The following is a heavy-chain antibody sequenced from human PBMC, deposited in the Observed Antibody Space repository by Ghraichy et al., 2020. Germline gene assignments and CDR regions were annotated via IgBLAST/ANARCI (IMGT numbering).Heavy chain of an antibody. D-gene: IGHD6-19*01. CDR1: GYTLTELS. J-gene: IGHJ4*02. Sequence: ASVKVSCKVSGYTLTELSMHWVRQAPGKGLEWMGGFDPEDGETIYAQKFQGRVTMTEDTSTDTAYMELSSLRSEDTAVYYCAIAVAGQLTPDHWGQGTLVTVSS. V-gene: IGHV1-24*01. CDR3: AIAVAGQLTPDH. CDR2: FDPEDGET.